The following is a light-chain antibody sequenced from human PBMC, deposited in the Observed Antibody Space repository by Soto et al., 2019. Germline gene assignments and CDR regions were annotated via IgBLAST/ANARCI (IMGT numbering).Light chain of an antibody. Sequence: EIVLTQSPATLSLSPGERATLSCRASQSVSRYLAWYQQKPGQTPRLLIYDASTRATGIPARFSGSGSGTDFTLTISSLETEDFAVYYCRQRANWPITFGQGTRLEIK. V-gene: IGKV3-11*01. CDR2: DAS. CDR3: RQRANWPIT. CDR1: QSVSRY. J-gene: IGKJ5*01.